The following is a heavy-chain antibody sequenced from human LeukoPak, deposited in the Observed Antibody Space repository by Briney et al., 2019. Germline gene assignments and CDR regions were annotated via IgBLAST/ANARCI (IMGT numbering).Heavy chain of an antibody. D-gene: IGHD3-9*01. CDR1: GFIFSSWW. Sequence: PGGSPRLSCAASGFIFSSWWMIWFRRLPGKGLVSVSHINTEGSYIRYADSVKGRFTISRDNAKNTLYLQMNSLRPEDTGVYYCTTFGIDWSLSYWGQGALVTVSS. V-gene: IGHV3-74*01. CDR2: INTEGSYI. J-gene: IGHJ4*02. CDR3: TTFGIDWSLSY.